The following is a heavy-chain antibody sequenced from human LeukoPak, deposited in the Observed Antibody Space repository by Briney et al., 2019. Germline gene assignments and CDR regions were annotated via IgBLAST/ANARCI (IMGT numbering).Heavy chain of an antibody. CDR3: ARDLWGTTVTTDYFDS. CDR1: GFTFSNFG. D-gene: IGHD4-17*01. J-gene: IGHJ4*02. V-gene: IGHV3-30*03. Sequence: PGRSLRLSCAASGFTFSNFGMHWVRQAPGKGLEWVAVISYEGFNKYYADSVKGRFTISRDNSKNTLSLQMNSLRPEDTAVYYCARDLWGTTVTTDYFDSWGQGTLVTVSS. CDR2: ISYEGFNK.